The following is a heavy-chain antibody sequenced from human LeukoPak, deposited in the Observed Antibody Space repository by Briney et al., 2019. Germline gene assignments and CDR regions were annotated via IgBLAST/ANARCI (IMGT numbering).Heavy chain of an antibody. D-gene: IGHD6-19*01. CDR1: GFTFSGSA. V-gene: IGHV3-73*01. Sequence: GGSLRLSCAASGFTFSGSAMHWVRQASGKGLEWVGRIRSKANSYATAYAASVKGRFTISRDDSKNTAYLQMNSLKTEDTAVYYCTRQIAVAGSEDYWGQGTLVTASS. CDR3: TRQIAVAGSEDY. J-gene: IGHJ4*02. CDR2: IRSKANSYAT.